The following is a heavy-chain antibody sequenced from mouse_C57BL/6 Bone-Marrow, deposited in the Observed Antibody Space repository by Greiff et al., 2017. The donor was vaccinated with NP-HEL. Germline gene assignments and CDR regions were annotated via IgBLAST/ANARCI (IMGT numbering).Heavy chain of an antibody. D-gene: IGHD2-4*01. J-gene: IGHJ3*01. Sequence: VKLMESGPGLVQPSQSLSITCTVSGFSLTSYGVHWVRQSPGKGLEWLGVIWSGGSTDYNAAFISRLSISKDNSKSQVFFKMNSLQADDTAIYYCARRGDYDYDGFFAYWGQGTLVTVSA. CDR1: GFSLTSYG. V-gene: IGHV2-2*01. CDR2: IWSGGST. CDR3: ARRGDYDYDGFFAY.